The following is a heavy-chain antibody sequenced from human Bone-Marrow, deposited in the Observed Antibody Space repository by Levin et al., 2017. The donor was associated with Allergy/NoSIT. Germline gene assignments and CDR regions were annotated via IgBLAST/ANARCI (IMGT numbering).Heavy chain of an antibody. V-gene: IGHV4-59*01. J-gene: IGHJ3*02. CDR1: GGSISSYY. CDR2: IYYSGST. D-gene: IGHD1-26*01. Sequence: SETLSLTCTVSGGSISSYYWSWIRQPPGKVLEWIGYIYYSGSTNYNPSLKSRVTISVYTSKNQFSLKLSSVTAADTAVYYCAREDSGSYDAFDIWGQGTMVTVSS. CDR3: AREDSGSYDAFDI.